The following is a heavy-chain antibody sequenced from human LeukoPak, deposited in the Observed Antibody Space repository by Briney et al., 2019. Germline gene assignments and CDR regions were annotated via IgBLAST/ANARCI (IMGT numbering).Heavy chain of an antibody. D-gene: IGHD6-13*01. CDR3: ARGRYLTTRGGAAAGFLDY. J-gene: IGHJ4*02. CDR2: IHYSGST. CDR1: GGSISSYY. V-gene: IGHV4-59*12. Sequence: SETLSLTCTVSGGSISSYYWSWIRQPPGKGLEWIGYIHYSGSTNYNPSLKSRVTISGDTSKNQFSLSLRSVTAADTAVYYCARGRYLTTRGGAAAGFLDYWGQGSLVTVST.